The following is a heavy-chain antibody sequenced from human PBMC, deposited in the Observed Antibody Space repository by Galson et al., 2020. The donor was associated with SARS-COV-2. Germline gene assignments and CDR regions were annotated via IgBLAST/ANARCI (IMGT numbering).Heavy chain of an antibody. Sequence: GGSLRLSCVASGFTFNNYVMHWVRQAPGKGLEWLSVVSYDEVNTYYVDSVQGRFTISRDNSKNTLYLQMNSLKLEDTAIYYCAKDCWDTVVLAAAARTSTTTGPFDHWGQGTLVTVSS. CDR2: VSYDEVNT. D-gene: IGHD2-15*01. CDR3: AKDCWDTVVLAAAARTSTTTGPFDH. CDR1: GFTFNNYV. J-gene: IGHJ4*02. V-gene: IGHV3-30*18.